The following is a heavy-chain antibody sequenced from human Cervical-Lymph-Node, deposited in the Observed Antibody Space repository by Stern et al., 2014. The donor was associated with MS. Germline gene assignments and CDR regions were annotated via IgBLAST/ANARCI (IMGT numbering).Heavy chain of an antibody. CDR2: INPSGGST. V-gene: IGHV1-46*01. D-gene: IGHD6-19*01. CDR1: GYTFTSYY. Sequence: VQLVESGAEVKKPGASVKVSCKASGYTFTSYYMHWVRQAPGQGLEWLGIINPSGGSTSYAQKFQGRVTMTRDTSTSTVYMELSSLRSEDTAVYYCALHGYSSGWYAYWGQGTLVTVSS. CDR3: ALHGYSSGWYAY. J-gene: IGHJ4*02.